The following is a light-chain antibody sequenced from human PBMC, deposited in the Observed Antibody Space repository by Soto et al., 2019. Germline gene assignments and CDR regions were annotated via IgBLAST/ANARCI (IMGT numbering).Light chain of an antibody. J-gene: IGKJ1*01. Sequence: EIVLTQSPGTLSLSPGETATLSCRASQTGDSRYLAWYQQKRGQAPRLLIYAASSRATGVPDRFSGSGSGTDFTLTIRRLEPEYFAVYYCQQYDSTVWTFGQGTKVDIK. V-gene: IGKV3-20*01. CDR2: AAS. CDR1: QTGDSRY. CDR3: QQYDSTVWT.